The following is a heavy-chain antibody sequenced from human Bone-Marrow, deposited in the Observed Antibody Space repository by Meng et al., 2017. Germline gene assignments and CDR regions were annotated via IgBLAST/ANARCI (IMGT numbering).Heavy chain of an antibody. V-gene: IGHV4-30-2*01. Sequence: QLQLQESGSGLVKPSQTLSRTCAVPGGSISSGGYSWSWIRQPPGKGLEWIGYIYHSGSTYYNPSLKSRVTISVDRSKNQFSLKLSSVTAADTAVYYCARGYCGGDCYIPFDNWFDPWGQGTLVTVSS. CDR2: IYHSGST. D-gene: IGHD2-21*02. CDR3: ARGYCGGDCYIPFDNWFDP. CDR1: GGSISSGGYS. J-gene: IGHJ5*02.